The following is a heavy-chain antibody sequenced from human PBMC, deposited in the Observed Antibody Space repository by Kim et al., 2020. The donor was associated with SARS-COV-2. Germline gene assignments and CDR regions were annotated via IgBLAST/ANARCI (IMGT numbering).Heavy chain of an antibody. CDR2: ITSSSSTV. V-gene: IGHV3-48*02. J-gene: IGHJ4*02. Sequence: GGSLRLSCTASGFTFGSSDMNWVRQAPGKELEWVSYITSSSSTVYYADSVKGRFTISRDNAKNSLYLQMNSLRDEDTAVYYCAREGHISVAGFDFWGQGTLVTVSS. CDR3: AREGHISVAGFDF. CDR1: GFTFGSSD. D-gene: IGHD6-19*01.